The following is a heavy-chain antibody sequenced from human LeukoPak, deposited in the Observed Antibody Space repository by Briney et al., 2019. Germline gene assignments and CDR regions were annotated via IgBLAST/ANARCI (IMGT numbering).Heavy chain of an antibody. CDR2: IRSKAYGGTT. J-gene: IGHJ3*02. Sequence: GGSLRLSYTVSGFTFGDYAMSWFRQAPGKGLEWVGFIRSKAYGGTTEYAASVKGRFTISRDDSKSIAYLQMNSLKTEDTAVYYCTRGARMWLQLGVHAFDIWGQGTMVTVSS. CDR3: TRGARMWLQLGVHAFDI. V-gene: IGHV3-49*03. D-gene: IGHD5-24*01. CDR1: GFTFGDYA.